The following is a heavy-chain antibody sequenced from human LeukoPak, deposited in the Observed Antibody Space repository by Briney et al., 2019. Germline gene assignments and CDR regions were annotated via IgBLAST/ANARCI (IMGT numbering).Heavy chain of an antibody. D-gene: IGHD1-7*01. Sequence: ASVKVSCKASGGTFSSYAISWVRQAPGQGLEWMGGIIPIFGTANYAQKFQGRVTITTDESTSTAYMELSSLRSEDTAVYYCARGRELELPLGYYYYMDVWGKGTTVTVSS. CDR1: GGTFSSYA. CDR3: ARGRELELPLGYYYYMDV. CDR2: IIPIFGTA. V-gene: IGHV1-69*05. J-gene: IGHJ6*03.